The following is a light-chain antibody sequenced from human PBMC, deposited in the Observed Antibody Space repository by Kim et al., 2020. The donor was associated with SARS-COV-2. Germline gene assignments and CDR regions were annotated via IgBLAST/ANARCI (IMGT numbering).Light chain of an antibody. Sequence: EIVMTQSPATLSVSPGEGVTLSCRASQSVSSKLAWYQQKPGQAPRLLIYGASTRATGTPARFSGSGSGTEFTLDISSLQSEDFAVYYCQQYDTWPPVTFGGGTKVDIK. CDR3: QQYDTWPPVT. V-gene: IGKV3-15*01. J-gene: IGKJ4*01. CDR1: QSVSSK. CDR2: GAS.